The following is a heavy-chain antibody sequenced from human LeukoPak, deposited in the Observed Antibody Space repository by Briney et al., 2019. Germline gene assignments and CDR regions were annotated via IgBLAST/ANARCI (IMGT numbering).Heavy chain of an antibody. CDR1: GFTVSSNY. D-gene: IGHD3-10*01. Sequence: GGSLRLSCAASGFTVSSNYMSWVRQAPGKGLEWVSVIYSGGSTYYADSVKGRFTISRDNSKNTLYLQMNSLRAEDTAVYYCATKTGSGSYYTHYYYYYMDVWGKGTTVTISS. J-gene: IGHJ6*03. CDR3: ATKTGSGSYYTHYYYYYMDV. V-gene: IGHV3-66*01. CDR2: IYSGGST.